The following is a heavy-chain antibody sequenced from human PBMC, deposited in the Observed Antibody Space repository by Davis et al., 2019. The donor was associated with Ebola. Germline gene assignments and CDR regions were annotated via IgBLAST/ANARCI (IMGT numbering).Heavy chain of an antibody. CDR3: ARDWAMVTRPPYYFDY. V-gene: IGHV1-18*01. D-gene: IGHD4-23*01. CDR1: GYTFTTYG. Sequence: ASVKVSCKASGYTFTTYGISWVRQAPGHGLEWMGGIIPILGLAHYAQNFQGRVSMTTDTSTTTAYMELRSLRSDDTAVYFCARDWAMVTRPPYYFDYWGQGTLVTVSS. J-gene: IGHJ4*02. CDR2: IIPILGLA.